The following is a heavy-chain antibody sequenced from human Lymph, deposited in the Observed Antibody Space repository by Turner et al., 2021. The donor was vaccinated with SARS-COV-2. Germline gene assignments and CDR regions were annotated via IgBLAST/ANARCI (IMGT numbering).Heavy chain of an antibody. J-gene: IGHJ3*02. CDR2: IYYSGST. V-gene: IGHV4-59*12. Sequence: QVQLQESGPGLVKPSETLSLTCTVSGGSIRSYYWSWIRQPPGKGLEWMGYIYYSGSTNYNPSLKSRVTISVDTSKNQFSLKLSSVTAADTAVYYCARDHVSSGGSLSGDAFDIWGQGTMVTVSS. CDR1: GGSIRSYY. CDR3: ARDHVSSGGSLSGDAFDI. D-gene: IGHD1-26*01.